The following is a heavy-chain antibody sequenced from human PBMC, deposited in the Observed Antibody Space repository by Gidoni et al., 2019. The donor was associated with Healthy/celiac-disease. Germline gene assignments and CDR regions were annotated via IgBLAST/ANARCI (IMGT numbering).Heavy chain of an antibody. CDR1: GWSFSGYY. Sequence: QVQLQQWGAGLLKPSETLSLTCAVTGWSFSGYYWSWIRQPPRKWREWSGEINHSGITTYNPSLKSRVTISVDTSKNQFSLKLSSVTAADTAVYYCARIPNWNYPYYYYYMDVWGKGTTVTVSS. J-gene: IGHJ6*03. CDR2: INHSGIT. CDR3: ARIPNWNYPYYYYYMDV. D-gene: IGHD1-7*01. V-gene: IGHV4-34*01.